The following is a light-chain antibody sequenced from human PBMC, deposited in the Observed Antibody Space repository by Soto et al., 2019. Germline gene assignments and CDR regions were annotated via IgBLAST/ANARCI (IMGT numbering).Light chain of an antibody. CDR3: GSSIGGSAYV. V-gene: IGLV2-14*03. J-gene: IGLJ1*01. Sequence: QSVLTQPASVSGSPGQSITISCTGTSKDIGGYNYVSWYKQHPGEPPKLLIYDVTNRPSGISNRFSGSKSGNTASLTIFGLQTDDEADYYCGSSIGGSAYVFGTGTKVTVL. CDR1: SKDIGGYNY. CDR2: DVT.